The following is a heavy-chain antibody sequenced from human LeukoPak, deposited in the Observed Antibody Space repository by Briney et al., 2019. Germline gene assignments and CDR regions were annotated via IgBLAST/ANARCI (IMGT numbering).Heavy chain of an antibody. Sequence: GASVKVSCKASGGTFSSYAISWVRQAPGQGLEWMGGIIPIFGTANYAQKFQGRVTITADESTSTAYMELRSLRSDDTAVYYCARVGDGESFDYWGQGTLVTVSS. CDR1: GGTFSSYA. CDR2: IIPIFGTA. V-gene: IGHV1-69*13. D-gene: IGHD4-17*01. J-gene: IGHJ4*02. CDR3: ARVGDGESFDY.